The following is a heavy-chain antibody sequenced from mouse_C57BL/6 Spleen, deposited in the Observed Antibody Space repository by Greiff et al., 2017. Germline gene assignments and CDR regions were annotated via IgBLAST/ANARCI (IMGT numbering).Heavy chain of an antibody. J-gene: IGHJ4*01. CDR1: GYTFTSYW. CDR2: INPSNGGT. Sequence: QVQLQQPGTELVKPGASVKLSCKASGYTFTSYWMHWVKQRPGQGLEWIGYINPSNGGTNYNEKFKGKATLTVDKSSSTAYMQLSSLTSEDSAVYYWARRALYAMDCQGQRTSVTVA. CDR3: ARRALYAMDC. V-gene: IGHV1-53*01.